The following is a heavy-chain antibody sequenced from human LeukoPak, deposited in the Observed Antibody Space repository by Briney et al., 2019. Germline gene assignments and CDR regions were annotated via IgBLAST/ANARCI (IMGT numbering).Heavy chain of an antibody. Sequence: SETLSLTCSVSDGSTTGYYWSWIRQPPGKGLEWIAYVYYTGRTLYNPSLESRVTISVDTSKTQFSLKLSSVTAADTAVYYCARAEWGAVPAVPYFDYWGQGTLVTVSS. CDR2: VYYTGRT. D-gene: IGHD2-2*01. V-gene: IGHV4-59*01. CDR1: DGSTTGYY. CDR3: ARAEWGAVPAVPYFDY. J-gene: IGHJ4*02.